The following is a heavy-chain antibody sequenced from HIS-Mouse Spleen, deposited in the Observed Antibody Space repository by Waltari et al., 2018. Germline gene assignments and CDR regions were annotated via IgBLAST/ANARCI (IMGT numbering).Heavy chain of an antibody. V-gene: IGHV4-39*07. CDR1: GGSISSSSYY. D-gene: IGHD4-17*01. J-gene: IGHJ5*02. Sequence: QLQLQESGPGLVKPSETLSLTCPVSGGSISSSSYYWGWIRQPPGKGLEWIGSIYYSGGTYYNPSLKSRGTISVDTSKNQFSLKLSSVTAADTAVYYCARDYGDNWFDPWGQGTLVTVSS. CDR3: ARDYGDNWFDP. CDR2: IYYSGGT.